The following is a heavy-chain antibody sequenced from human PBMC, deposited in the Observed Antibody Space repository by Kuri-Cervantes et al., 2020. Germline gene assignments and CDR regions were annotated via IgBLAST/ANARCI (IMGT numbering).Heavy chain of an antibody. Sequence: GESLKISCAASGFTFSSYAMSWVRQAPGKGLEWVSAISGSGGSTCYADSVKGRFTISRDNSKNTLYLQMNSLRAEDTAVYYCARGQGVGCSSTSCYGPDAFDIWGQGTMVTVSS. CDR3: ARGQGVGCSSTSCYGPDAFDI. V-gene: IGHV3-23*01. CDR2: ISGSGGST. J-gene: IGHJ3*02. CDR1: GFTFSSYA. D-gene: IGHD2-2*01.